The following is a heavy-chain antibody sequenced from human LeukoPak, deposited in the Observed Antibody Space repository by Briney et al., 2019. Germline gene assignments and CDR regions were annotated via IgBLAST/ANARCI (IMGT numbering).Heavy chain of an antibody. CDR2: ISAYNGNT. V-gene: IGHV1-18*01. CDR3: ARIDIVVVPGAVASYGMDV. Sequence: ASVKVSCKASGYSFTSYGISWVRQAPGQGLGWMGWISAYNGNTRYAQKLQGRVTMTTDTSTSTAYMELRSLRSDDTAVYYCARIDIVVVPGAVASYGMDVWGQGTTVAVS. CDR1: GYSFTSYG. J-gene: IGHJ6*02. D-gene: IGHD2-2*01.